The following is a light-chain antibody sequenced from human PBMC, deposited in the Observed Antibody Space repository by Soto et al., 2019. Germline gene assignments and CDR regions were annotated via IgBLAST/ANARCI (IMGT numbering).Light chain of an antibody. CDR2: EDT. CDR1: SSDVGSYNT. CDR3: CSSAGDTLVV. V-gene: IGLV2-23*01. J-gene: IGLJ2*01. Sequence: QSVLTQPASVSGSPGQSITISCTGTSSDVGSYNTVSWYQQHPGKAPKLMIFEDTERPSGVSHRFSASKSGNTAYLSISGLQAEDEAYYYCCSSAGDTLVVFGGGNKVTVL.